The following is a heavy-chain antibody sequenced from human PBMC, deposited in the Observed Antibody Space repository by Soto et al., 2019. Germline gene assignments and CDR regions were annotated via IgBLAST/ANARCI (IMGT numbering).Heavy chain of an antibody. CDR1: GYTFTSYG. CDR3: ARVSNCSGGSCYPLPGYYFDY. D-gene: IGHD2-15*01. CDR2: ISAYNGNT. Sequence: ASVTVSCKASGYTFTSYGISWVRQAPGQGLEWMGWISAYNGNTNYAQKLQGRVTMTTDTSTSTAYMELRSLRSDDTAVYYCARVSNCSGGSCYPLPGYYFDYWGQGTLVTVSS. V-gene: IGHV1-18*01. J-gene: IGHJ4*02.